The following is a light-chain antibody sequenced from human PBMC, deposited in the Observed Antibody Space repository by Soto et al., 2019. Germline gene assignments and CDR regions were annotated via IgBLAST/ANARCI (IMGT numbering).Light chain of an antibody. J-gene: IGKJ2*02. CDR3: QQYFNTPCT. Sequence: DIVMTQSPDSLGVSLGERATINCRSSQSVVYSSNNKNYLAWYQQKPGQPPKLLIYWASTRESGVPDRFSGSGSATDFTLTISSLQAEDVAVYYCQQYFNTPCTFGQGTKLEI. CDR1: QSVVYSSNNKNY. V-gene: IGKV4-1*01. CDR2: WAS.